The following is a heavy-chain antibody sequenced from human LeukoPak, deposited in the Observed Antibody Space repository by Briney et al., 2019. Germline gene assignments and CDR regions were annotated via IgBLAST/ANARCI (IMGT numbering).Heavy chain of an antibody. CDR1: GFTFSTYW. Sequence: GGSLRLSCSAFGFTFSTYWMSWVRQAPGKGLEWVANMRRDGNEIYYLDSVRGRFTISRDNAKNSLYLQMNSLRAEDTAVYYCARAPRSWGFDYWGQGTLVTVSS. J-gene: IGHJ4*02. CDR3: ARAPRSWGFDY. CDR2: MRRDGNEI. D-gene: IGHD7-27*01. V-gene: IGHV3-7*01.